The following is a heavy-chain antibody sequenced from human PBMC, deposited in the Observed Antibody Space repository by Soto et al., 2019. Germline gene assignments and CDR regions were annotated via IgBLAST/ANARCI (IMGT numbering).Heavy chain of an antibody. CDR2: IYYSGTT. J-gene: IGHJ4*02. D-gene: IGHD3-22*01. V-gene: IGHV4-59*08. CDR1: GGSFNPYY. CDR3: ARLGGYYHDVDS. Sequence: QVQLQESGPGLVKPSETLSLTCTVAGGSFNPYYWGWIRQPPGKGLAWIGNIYYSGTTNYHPSLKRRFTISLVTSKNEFSLKLSSVTAADTAVYYCARLGGYYHDVDSWGQGTLVTVSS.